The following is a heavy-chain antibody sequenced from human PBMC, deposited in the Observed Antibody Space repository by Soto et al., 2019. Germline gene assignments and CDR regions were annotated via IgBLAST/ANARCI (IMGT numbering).Heavy chain of an antibody. CDR2: ISYDGSNK. CDR1: GFTFSSYA. V-gene: IGHV3-30-3*01. D-gene: IGHD5-18*01. CDR3: ARDLGGYSYGFGWFDP. Sequence: GGSLRLSCAASGFTFSSYAMHWVRQAPGKGLEWVAVISYDGSNKYYADSVKGRFTISRDNSKNTLYLQMNSLRAEDTAVYYCARDLGGYSYGFGWFDPWGQGTLVTVSS. J-gene: IGHJ5*02.